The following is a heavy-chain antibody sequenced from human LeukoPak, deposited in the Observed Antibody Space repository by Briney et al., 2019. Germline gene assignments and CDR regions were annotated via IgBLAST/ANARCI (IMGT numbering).Heavy chain of an antibody. CDR2: IWYDGSNK. V-gene: IGHV3-33*01. CDR1: GFTFSSYG. J-gene: IGHJ6*02. CDR3: AGDMYVRVKVGYYYGMDV. Sequence: PGRSLRLSCAASGFTFSSYGMHWVRQAPGKGLEWVAVIWYDGSNKYYADSVKGRFTISRDNSKNTLYLQMNSLRAEDTAVYYCAGDMYVRVKVGYYYGMDVWGQGTTVTVSS. D-gene: IGHD1-26*01.